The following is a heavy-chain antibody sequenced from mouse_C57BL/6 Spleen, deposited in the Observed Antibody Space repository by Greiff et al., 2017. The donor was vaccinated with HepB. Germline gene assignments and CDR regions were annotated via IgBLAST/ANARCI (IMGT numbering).Heavy chain of an antibody. Sequence: QVQLQQSGAELVRPGTSVKVSCKASGYAFTNYLIEWVKQRPGQGLEWIGVINPGSGGTNYNEKFKGKATLTADKSSSTAYMQLSSLTSEDSAVYFCARAGFTTVVAPWGQGTTLTVSS. D-gene: IGHD1-1*01. CDR3: ARAGFTTVVAP. CDR2: INPGSGGT. J-gene: IGHJ2*01. CDR1: GYAFTNYL. V-gene: IGHV1-54*01.